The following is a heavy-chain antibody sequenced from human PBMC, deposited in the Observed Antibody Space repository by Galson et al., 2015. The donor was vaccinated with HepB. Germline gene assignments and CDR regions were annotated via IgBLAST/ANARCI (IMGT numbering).Heavy chain of an antibody. V-gene: IGHV6-1*01. D-gene: IGHD3-3*01. J-gene: IGHJ6*02. CDR1: GDSVSSNSAA. CDR2: TYYRSKWYN. Sequence: CAISGDSVSSNSAAWNWIRQSPSRGLEWLGRTYYRSKWYNDYAVTVKSRITINTDTSKNQFSLQLNSVTPEDTAVYYCARDRGFLEWLLSDYYYYGMDVSGQGTTVTVSS. CDR3: ARDRGFLEWLLSDYYYYGMDV.